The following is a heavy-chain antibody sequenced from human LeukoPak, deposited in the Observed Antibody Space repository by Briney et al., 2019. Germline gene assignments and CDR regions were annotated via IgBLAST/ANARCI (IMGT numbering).Heavy chain of an antibody. J-gene: IGHJ5*02. CDR3: ARDYGDL. D-gene: IGHD3-10*01. CDR2: IYTDGST. V-gene: IGHV3-53*03. CDR1: GFTVSRKY. Sequence: GGSLRLSCAASGFTVSRKYTRWVRQAPGKGLEWVAVIYTDGSTYYAESVKGRFTISRDNSKNTLYLQMNSLRAEDMAVYYCARDYGDLWGQGTLVTVSS.